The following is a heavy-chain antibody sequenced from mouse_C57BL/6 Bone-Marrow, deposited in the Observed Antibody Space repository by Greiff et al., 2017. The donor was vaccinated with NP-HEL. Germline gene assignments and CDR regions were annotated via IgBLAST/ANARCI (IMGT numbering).Heavy chain of an antibody. V-gene: IGHV3-6*01. CDR2: ISYDGSN. CDR1: GYSITSGYY. Sequence: DVHLVESGPGLVKPSQSLSLTCSVTGYSITSGYYWNWIRQFPGNKLEWMGYISYDGSNNYNPSLKNRISITRDTSKNQFFLKLNSVTTEDTATYYCARGGVFAYWGQGTLVTVSA. J-gene: IGHJ3*01. CDR3: ARGGVFAY.